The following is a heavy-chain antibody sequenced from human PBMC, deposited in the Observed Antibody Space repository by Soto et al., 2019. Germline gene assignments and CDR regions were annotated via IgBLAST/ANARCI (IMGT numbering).Heavy chain of an antibody. CDR1: GGSISSYY. CDR2: IYYSGST. D-gene: IGHD1-1*01. V-gene: IGHV4-59*01. J-gene: IGHJ6*02. CDR3: ARGPERYGMDV. Sequence: QVQLQESGPGLVKPSETLSLTCTVSGGSISSYYWSWIRQPPGKGLEWIGYIYYSGSTNYNPSLKSRVSIPVATSKAHFSLKLSSVTAADTAVYYCARGPERYGMDVWGQGTTVTVSS.